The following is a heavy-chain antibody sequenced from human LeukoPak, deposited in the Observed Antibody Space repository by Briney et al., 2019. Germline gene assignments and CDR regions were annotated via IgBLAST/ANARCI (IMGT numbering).Heavy chain of an antibody. Sequence: GASVKVSCTVSGYTLTELSMHWVRQAPGKGLEWMGGFDPEDGETIYAQKFQGRVTMTEDTSTDTANMELSSLRSEDTAVYYCATYDFWSGRFFDYWGQGTLVTVSS. J-gene: IGHJ4*02. D-gene: IGHD3-3*01. V-gene: IGHV1-24*01. CDR2: FDPEDGET. CDR1: GYTLTELS. CDR3: ATYDFWSGRFFDY.